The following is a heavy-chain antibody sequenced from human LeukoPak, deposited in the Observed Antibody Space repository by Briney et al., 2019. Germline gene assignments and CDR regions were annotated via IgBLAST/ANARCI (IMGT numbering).Heavy chain of an antibody. CDR3: ARWAKRWLQFWWFDP. CDR2: INHSGST. D-gene: IGHD5-24*01. J-gene: IGHJ5*02. CDR1: GGSFSGYY. Sequence: SETLSLTCAVYGGSFSGYYWSWIRQPPGKGLEWIGEINHSGSTNYNPSLKSRVTISVDTSKNQFSLKLSPVTAADTAVYYCARWAKRWLQFWWFDPWGQGTLVTVSS. V-gene: IGHV4-34*01.